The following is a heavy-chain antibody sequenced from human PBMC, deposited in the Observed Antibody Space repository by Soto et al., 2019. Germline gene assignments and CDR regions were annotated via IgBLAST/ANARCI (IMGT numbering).Heavy chain of an antibody. V-gene: IGHV4-39*01. D-gene: IGHD3-22*01. CDR3: ATTSSGYPY. Sequence: QLQPQESGPGLVRPSETLSLTCTVTGGSISSSNYFWGWIRQSPVKGLEWIGSCHNSGVTYYNPSLRRRAPVDMSKNQISLQLSSVTAADTALYYCATTSSGYPYWGRGTLVTVSS. J-gene: IGHJ4*02. CDR2: CHNSGVT. CDR1: GGSISSSNYF.